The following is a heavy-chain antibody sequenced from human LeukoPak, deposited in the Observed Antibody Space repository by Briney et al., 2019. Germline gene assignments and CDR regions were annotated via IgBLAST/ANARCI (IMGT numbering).Heavy chain of an antibody. V-gene: IGHV1-46*01. CDR1: GYTFTSYY. CDR3: AREGAAAGRVDY. J-gene: IGHJ4*02. D-gene: IGHD6-13*01. Sequence: ASVKVSCKASGYTFTSYYMHWVRQAPGQGLEWMGIINPSGGSTSYVQKFQGRVTMTRDTSTSTVYMELSSLRSEDTAVYYCAREGAAAGRVDYWGQGTLVTVSS. CDR2: INPSGGST.